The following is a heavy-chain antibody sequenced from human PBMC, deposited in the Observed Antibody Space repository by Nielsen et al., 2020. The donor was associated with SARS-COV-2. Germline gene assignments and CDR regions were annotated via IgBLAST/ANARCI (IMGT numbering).Heavy chain of an antibody. Sequence: GGSLRLSCAASGFTFSTYTMNWVRQAPGKGLEWVSGISGSGDVPYYADSVKGRFTISRDNSKNTLFLQMNSLRAEDTAVYYCAKDEEYCTNGVCYTSWHFDLWGRGTLVIVSS. CDR2: ISGSGDVP. CDR1: GFTFSTYT. D-gene: IGHD2-8*01. V-gene: IGHV3-23*01. J-gene: IGHJ2*01. CDR3: AKDEEYCTNGVCYTSWHFDL.